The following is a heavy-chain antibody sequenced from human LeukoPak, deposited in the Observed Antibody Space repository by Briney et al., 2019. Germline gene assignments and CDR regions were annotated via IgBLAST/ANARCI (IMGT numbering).Heavy chain of an antibody. D-gene: IGHD2-15*01. V-gene: IGHV4-61*01. Sequence: PSETLSLTCTVSGGSVNSGTYYWSWIRQPPGTRLECIAYIYYTGSTNCNPSLKSRVTISVDTSKNQFSLNLSSVTAADTAVYYCARDSGLGYCSGGRCYGHFYYGMDVWGQGTTVTVSS. CDR1: GGSVNSGTYY. CDR3: ARDSGLGYCSGGRCYGHFYYGMDV. J-gene: IGHJ6*02. CDR2: IYYTGST.